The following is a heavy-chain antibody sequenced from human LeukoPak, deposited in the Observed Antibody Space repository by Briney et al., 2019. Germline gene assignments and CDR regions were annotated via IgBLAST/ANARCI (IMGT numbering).Heavy chain of an antibody. CDR2: INPSGGST. J-gene: IGHJ4*02. V-gene: IGHV1-46*01. CDR1: GYTFTSYY. D-gene: IGHD2-2*01. Sequence: ASVKVSWKASGYTFTSYYMHWVRQAPGQGLEWMGIINPSGGSTSYAQKFQGRVTMTRDTSTSTVYMELSSLRSEDTAVYYCARGGGLYCSSTSCFFDYWGQGTLVTVSS. CDR3: ARGGGLYCSSTSCFFDY.